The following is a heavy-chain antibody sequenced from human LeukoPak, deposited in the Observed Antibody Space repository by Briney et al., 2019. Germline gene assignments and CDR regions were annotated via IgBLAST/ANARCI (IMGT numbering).Heavy chain of an antibody. D-gene: IGHD3-10*01. V-gene: IGHV3-21*01. CDR1: GFTFSSYT. Sequence: GGSLRLSCAASGFTFSSYTMNWARQAPGKGLEWVSSIGSSSSFMYSADSVKGRFTISRENAKNSLYLQMNSLRVEDTAVYYCARGSGSNWFDPWGQGTLVTVSS. CDR2: IGSSSSFM. CDR3: ARGSGSNWFDP. J-gene: IGHJ5*02.